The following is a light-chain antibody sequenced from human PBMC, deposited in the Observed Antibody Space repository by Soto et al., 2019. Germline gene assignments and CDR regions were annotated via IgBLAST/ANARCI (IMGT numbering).Light chain of an antibody. Sequence: EIVLTQTPGTLSLSPGDRSTLSCRASQRVGSNYLAWYQQKSGQSPRLLIYDVSIRATGVPARFSGTGSETDFTLTISGLQSEDSAVYFCQQDNNWPFSFGQGTRLEI. CDR1: QRVGSN. J-gene: IGKJ5*01. V-gene: IGKV3D-15*01. CDR3: QQDNNWPFS. CDR2: DVS.